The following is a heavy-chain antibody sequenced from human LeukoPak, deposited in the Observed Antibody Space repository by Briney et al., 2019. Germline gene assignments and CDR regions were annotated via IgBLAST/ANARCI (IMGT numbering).Heavy chain of an antibody. CDR1: GYTFTSYY. CDR3: ARDGVRGVIAEGHYYGMDV. V-gene: IGHV1-46*01. D-gene: IGHD3-10*01. J-gene: IGHJ6*04. CDR2: INPSGGST. Sequence: ASVTVSCKASGYTFTSYYMHWVRQAPGQGLEWMGIINPSGGSTSYAQKFQGRVTMTRDTSTSTVYMELSSPRSEDTAVYYCARDGVRGVIAEGHYYGMDVWGKGTTVTVSS.